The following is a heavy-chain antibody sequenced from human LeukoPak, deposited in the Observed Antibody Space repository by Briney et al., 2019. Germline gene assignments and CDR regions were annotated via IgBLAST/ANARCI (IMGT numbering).Heavy chain of an antibody. D-gene: IGHD2-15*01. J-gene: IGHJ6*03. CDR2: INWDGAST. CDR1: GFRFDDYS. V-gene: IGHV3-20*04. CDR3: GRVYCSTNSCYDYYDYYMDV. Sequence: PGGSLRLSCAASGFRFDDYSMNWVRHVPGKGLEWVAGINWDGASTGYRDSMKGRFTISRDNGKNSLYLQMNSLRVEDTAVYYCGRVYCSTNSCYDYYDYYMDVSGKGTTVTVSS.